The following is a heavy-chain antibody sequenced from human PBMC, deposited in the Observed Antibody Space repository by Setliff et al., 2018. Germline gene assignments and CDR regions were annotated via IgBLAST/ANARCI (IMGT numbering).Heavy chain of an antibody. CDR3: ARDRYYNSWSGTSITAPHDAFDI. CDR1: GYNFITFG. V-gene: IGHV1-18*01. CDR2: ISPYNENT. Sequence: ASVKVSCKTSGYNFITFGISWVRQAPGQGLEWMGWISPYNENTNYAQKFQGRVTMTTDTSTTTVYMEVSSLRSEDTAVYYCARDRYYNSWSGTSITAPHDAFDIWGQGTMVTVSS. J-gene: IGHJ3*02. D-gene: IGHD3-3*01.